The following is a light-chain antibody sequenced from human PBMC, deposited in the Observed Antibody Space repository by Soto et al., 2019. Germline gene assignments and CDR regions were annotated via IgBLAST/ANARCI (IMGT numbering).Light chain of an antibody. Sequence: QSVLTQPPSVSGAPGQRVTISCTGSSSNIGAGYDVPWYQQLPGTAPKLLIYGXXXXPXXXXXXXXXXKSGTSASLAITGLXAEXXXDYXCQSYDSSLSGPWVFGGGTKLTVL. CDR1: SSNIGAGYD. CDR3: QSYDSSLSGPWV. J-gene: IGLJ3*02. V-gene: IGLV1-40*01. CDR2: GXX.